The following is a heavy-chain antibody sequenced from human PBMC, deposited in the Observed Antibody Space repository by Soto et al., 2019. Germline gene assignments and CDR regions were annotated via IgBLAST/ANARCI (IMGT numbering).Heavy chain of an antibody. J-gene: IGHJ4*02. CDR3: ARPRGPRGYDLIDY. D-gene: IGHD5-12*01. CDR1: GFPFSSFS. V-gene: IGHV3-21*02. Sequence: EVQVVESGGGLVKPGGSLRLACAASGFPFSSFSWNWVRQAPGKGLEWVSSISPGGNSVYYAYSVKGRFTISRDNAKNSLYLQMNNLRAEDAAVYYCARPRGPRGYDLIDYWGQGTLVTVSS. CDR2: ISPGGNSV.